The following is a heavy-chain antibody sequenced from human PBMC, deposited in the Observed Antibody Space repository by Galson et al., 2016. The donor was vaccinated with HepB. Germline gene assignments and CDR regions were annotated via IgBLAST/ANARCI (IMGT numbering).Heavy chain of an antibody. Sequence: SLRLSCAASGFRFSSYGMHWVRQASGKGLEWVAVILYDGSKKYYADSVKGRFTISRDTSKNTLYLQMNSLRAEDTAVYYCAKDPYYYGSGIDLSFDYWGQGTLVTASS. D-gene: IGHD3-10*01. J-gene: IGHJ4*02. CDR1: GFRFSSYG. CDR3: AKDPYYYGSGIDLSFDY. V-gene: IGHV3-30*18. CDR2: ILYDGSKK.